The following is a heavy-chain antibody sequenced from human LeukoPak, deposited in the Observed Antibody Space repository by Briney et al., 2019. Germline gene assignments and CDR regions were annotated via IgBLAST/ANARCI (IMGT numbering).Heavy chain of an antibody. J-gene: IGHJ4*02. V-gene: IGHV3-33*01. D-gene: IGHD3-22*01. CDR1: GFTFSSYG. CDR3: ARPRYYYDSSGGLDY. Sequence: GGSLRLSCAASGFTFSSYGMHWVRQAPGKGLEWVAVIWYDGSNKYYADSVKGRFTISRDNSKNTLYLQMNSLRAEDTAVYYCARPRYYYDSSGGLDYWGQGTPVTVSS. CDR2: IWYDGSNK.